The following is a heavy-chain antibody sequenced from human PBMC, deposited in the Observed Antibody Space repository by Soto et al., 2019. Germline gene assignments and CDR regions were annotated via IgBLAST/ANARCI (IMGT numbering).Heavy chain of an antibody. D-gene: IGHD2-2*01. J-gene: IGHJ5*02. V-gene: IGHV3-23*01. Sequence: GESLKISCAAPGFTFNNYAMSWVRQAPGKGLEWVSAISGSGVSTCYADSVKGRLTISRDNSDNILNLQMSSLRAEDTAVYYCANTGSNTYPLKHWCDPWGQGTVVPVSS. CDR3: ANTGSNTYPLKHWCDP. CDR1: GFTFNNYA. CDR2: ISGSGVST.